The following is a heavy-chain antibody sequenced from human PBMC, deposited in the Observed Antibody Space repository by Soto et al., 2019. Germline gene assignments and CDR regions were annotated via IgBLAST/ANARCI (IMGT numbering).Heavy chain of an antibody. D-gene: IGHD5-12*01. Sequence: AGWSLRLSCAGAGVTFRNYWMHLVRQAPGKGLEWVSCTNVDGSNITYADSVKGRFTISRDNARKTLYLQMNSLRPEDTAVHYCAREWSVANPGYWGQGTQVTISS. CDR3: AREWSVANPGY. CDR1: GVTFRNYW. CDR2: TNVDGSNI. V-gene: IGHV3-74*01. J-gene: IGHJ4*02.